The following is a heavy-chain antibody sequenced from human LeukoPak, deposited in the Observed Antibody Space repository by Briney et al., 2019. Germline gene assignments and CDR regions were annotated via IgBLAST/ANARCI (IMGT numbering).Heavy chain of an antibody. V-gene: IGHV3-33*03. Sequence: GGSLRLSCAASGFTFSSYGMHWVRQAPGKGLEWVAVIWYDGSNKYYADSVKGRFTISRDNAENTLYLQMNSLRVEDTAMYFCARNNWGIDDWGQGTLVTVSS. J-gene: IGHJ4*02. CDR2: IWYDGSNK. CDR3: ARNNWGIDD. CDR1: GFTFSSYG. D-gene: IGHD7-27*01.